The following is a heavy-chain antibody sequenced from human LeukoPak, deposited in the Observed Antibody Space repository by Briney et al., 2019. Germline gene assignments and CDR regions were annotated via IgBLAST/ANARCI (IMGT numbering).Heavy chain of an antibody. CDR1: GFTFSNAW. V-gene: IGHV3-15*01. J-gene: IGHJ6*02. D-gene: IGHD6-13*01. CDR2: IKSKADGGTT. Sequence: GGSLRLSCAASGFTFSNAWMSWVRQAPGKGLEWVGRIKSKADGGTTGYAAPVKGRFTISRDDSKNTLYLQMNSLKTEDTAVYYCTTDRRQQLVRDVWGQGTTVTVSS. CDR3: TTDRRQQLVRDV.